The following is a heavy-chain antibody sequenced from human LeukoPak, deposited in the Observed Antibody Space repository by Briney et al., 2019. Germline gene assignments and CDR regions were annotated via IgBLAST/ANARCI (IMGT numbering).Heavy chain of an antibody. D-gene: IGHD5-12*01. Sequence: GGSLRLSCAASGFAFSNYGMHWVRQAPGKGLEWVTFVRYDGSNEYYADSVKGRFTISRDNSKNTLYLQMNSLTTEDTGVYSCAKDSNSGYVSVGPNYWGLGTLVTVSS. J-gene: IGHJ4*02. CDR2: VRYDGSNE. V-gene: IGHV3-30*02. CDR3: AKDSNSGYVSVGPNY. CDR1: GFAFSNYG.